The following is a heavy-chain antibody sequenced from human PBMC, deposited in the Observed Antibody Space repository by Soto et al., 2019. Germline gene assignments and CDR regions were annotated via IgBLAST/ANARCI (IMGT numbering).Heavy chain of an antibody. J-gene: IGHJ3*02. V-gene: IGHV4-39*01. CDR2: IYYSGST. D-gene: IGHD3-3*01. CDR3: ARMGLRFLKWTRGRAFDI. Sequence: SETLSLTXTVSGGSISSSRYYWGWIRQPPGKGLEWIGSIYYSGSTYYNPSLKSRVTISVDTSKNQFSLKLSSVTAADTAVYYCARMGLRFLKWTRGRAFDIWGQGTMVTVSS. CDR1: GGSISSSRYY.